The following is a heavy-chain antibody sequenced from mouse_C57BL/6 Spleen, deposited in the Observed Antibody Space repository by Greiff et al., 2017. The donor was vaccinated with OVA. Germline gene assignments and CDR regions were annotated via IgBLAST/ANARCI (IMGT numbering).Heavy chain of an antibody. V-gene: IGHV2-6-1*01. Sequence: QVQLKESGPGLVAPSQSLSITCTVSGFSLTSYGVHWVRQPPGKGLEWLVVIWSDGSTTYNSALKSRLSISKDNSKSQVFLKMNSLQTDDTAMYYCARHIYYGNYYAMDYWGQGTSGTVAS. CDR3: ARHIYYGNYYAMDY. CDR2: IWSDGST. D-gene: IGHD2-1*01. J-gene: IGHJ4*01. CDR1: GFSLTSYG.